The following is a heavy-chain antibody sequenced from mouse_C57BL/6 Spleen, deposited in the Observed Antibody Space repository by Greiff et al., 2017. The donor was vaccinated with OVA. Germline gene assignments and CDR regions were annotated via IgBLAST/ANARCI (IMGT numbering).Heavy chain of an antibody. D-gene: IGHD4-1*01. CDR3: AREGLTGWYFDV. CDR1: GYTFTSYW. J-gene: IGHJ1*03. V-gene: IGHV1-72*01. CDR2: IDPNSGGT. Sequence: QVQLKQPGAELVKPGASVKLSCKASGYTFTSYWMHWVKQRPGRGLEWIGRIDPNSGGTKYNEKFKSKATLTVDKPSSTAYMQLSSLTSEDSAVYYCAREGLTGWYFDVWGTGTTVTVSS.